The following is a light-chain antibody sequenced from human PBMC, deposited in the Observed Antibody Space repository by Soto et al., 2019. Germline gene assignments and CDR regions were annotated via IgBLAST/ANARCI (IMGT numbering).Light chain of an antibody. Sequence: DIQMTQSPSSVSASVGDRVTITCRASQGIGNWLAWYQQKLGKAPKLLIYAVSSLQSGVPSRFSGTGSETDFTLTISSLQPVDVATYYCQKAKSLPFTVGQGTRLESK. V-gene: IGKV1-12*01. CDR3: QKAKSLPFT. J-gene: IGKJ5*01. CDR2: AVS. CDR1: QGIGNW.